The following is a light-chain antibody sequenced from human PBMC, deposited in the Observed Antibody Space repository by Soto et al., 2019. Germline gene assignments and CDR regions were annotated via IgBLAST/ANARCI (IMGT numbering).Light chain of an antibody. Sequence: DIQMTQSPSTLSASVGDRVTITCRARQTISSYLTWYQQRPGKAPKLLIYGSSILQNGVPSRFSGSGSGTEFTLTISSLQPDDFATYYCQQYYIYATFGQGTRVEI. CDR1: QTISSY. V-gene: IGKV1-5*03. CDR2: GSS. CDR3: QQYYIYAT. J-gene: IGKJ1*01.